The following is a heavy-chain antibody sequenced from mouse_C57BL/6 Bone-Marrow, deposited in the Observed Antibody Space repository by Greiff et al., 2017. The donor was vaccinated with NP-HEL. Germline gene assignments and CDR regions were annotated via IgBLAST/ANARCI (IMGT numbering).Heavy chain of an antibody. CDR1: GYTFTSYW. J-gene: IGHJ2*01. Sequence: QVQLQQPGAELVKPGASVKLSCKASGYTFTSYWMHWVKQRPGQGLEWIGMIHPNSGSTNYNEKFKSKATLTVDKSSSTAYMQLSSLTSEDSAVYYCARELRCYYFDYWGQGTTLTVSS. CDR2: IHPNSGST. CDR3: ARELRCYYFDY. V-gene: IGHV1-64*01. D-gene: IGHD1-1*01.